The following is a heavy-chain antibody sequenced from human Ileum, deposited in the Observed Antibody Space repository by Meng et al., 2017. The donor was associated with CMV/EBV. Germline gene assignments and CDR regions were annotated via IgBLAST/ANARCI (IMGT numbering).Heavy chain of an antibody. J-gene: IGHJ4*02. Sequence: QGQLRRWGAGLFQPSETLSLTCAVFGGSLTDYYWTWFRQSPGKGLEWIGENTHSGRAYYSSSLTGRATISVDMSKYQFSLKLPSVTAADTAIYYCARGLASGWPDYWGQGTLVTAPQ. D-gene: IGHD3-10*01. CDR1: GGSLTDYY. CDR3: ARGLASGWPDY. V-gene: IGHV4-34*01. CDR2: NTHSGRA.